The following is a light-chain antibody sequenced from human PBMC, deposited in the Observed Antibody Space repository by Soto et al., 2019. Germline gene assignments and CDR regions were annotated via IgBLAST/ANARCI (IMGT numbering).Light chain of an antibody. CDR2: DAS. Sequence: EIVLTQSPATLSLSPGERATLSCRASQSVSSYLAWYQQKPGQAPRLHIYDASNRATGIPARFSGSGSGKDFTLTISSLEPEDFAVYYCQQRSNLLTFGGGTKVEIK. V-gene: IGKV3-11*01. CDR1: QSVSSY. CDR3: QQRSNLLT. J-gene: IGKJ4*01.